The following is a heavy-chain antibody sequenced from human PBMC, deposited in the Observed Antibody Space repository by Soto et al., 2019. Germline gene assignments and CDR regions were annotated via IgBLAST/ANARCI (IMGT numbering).Heavy chain of an antibody. D-gene: IGHD6-13*01. Sequence: ASVKVSCKASGYTFTSYGISWVRQAPGQGLEWMGWISAYNGNTNYAQKLQGRVTMTTDTSTSTAYMELRSLRSDDTAVYYCARDSRDRIAAASRIQLWGQGTLVTGSS. CDR2: ISAYNGNT. CDR1: GYTFTSYG. V-gene: IGHV1-18*01. J-gene: IGHJ1*01. CDR3: ARDSRDRIAAASRIQL.